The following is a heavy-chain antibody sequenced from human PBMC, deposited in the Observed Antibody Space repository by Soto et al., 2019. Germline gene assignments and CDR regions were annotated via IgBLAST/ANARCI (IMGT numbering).Heavy chain of an antibody. J-gene: IGHJ6*02. CDR3: TTRGNYYYYHRIDA. V-gene: IGHV3-15*01. Sequence: GGSLRLSCAAAGFSFSHAWMTWVRQAPGKGLEWVGHISSRVHGATADYAAPVKGRFTISRDDSESTLYLEMNSLKTEDTGIYYCTTRGNYYYYHRIDAWGQGTTVTDSS. CDR1: GFSFSHAW. D-gene: IGHD3-10*01. CDR2: ISSRVHGATA.